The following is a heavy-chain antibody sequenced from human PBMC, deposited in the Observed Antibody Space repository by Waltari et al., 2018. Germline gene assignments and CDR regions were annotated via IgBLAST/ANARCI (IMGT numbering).Heavy chain of an antibody. V-gene: IGHV4-4*02. CDR1: GDSMISIDW. CDR2: IHRSGKT. D-gene: IGHD5-12*01. J-gene: IGHJ4*02. Sequence: QVQLQESGPGLVKPSGILSLTCAVSGDSMISIDWWSWVRQTPGKGLEWIGQIHRSGKTHYNPSLESRVTMSIDTSNKQFSLRMTSATAADTAVYYCARDRGRGLYFDSWGQGALVTVSS. CDR3: ARDRGRGLYFDS.